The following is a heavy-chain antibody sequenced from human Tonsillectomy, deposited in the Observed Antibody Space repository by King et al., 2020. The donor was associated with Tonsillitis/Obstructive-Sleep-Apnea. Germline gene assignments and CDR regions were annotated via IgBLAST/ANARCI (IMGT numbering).Heavy chain of an antibody. CDR2: IYYSGST. V-gene: IGHV4-59*01. CDR1: GGSISSYY. Sequence: QLQESGPGLVKPSETLSLTCTVSGGSISSYYWSWIRQPPGKGLEWIGYIYYSGSTNYNPSLKSRVTISVDTSKNQFSLKLSSVTAADTAVYYCARIGLDRDYSNSREYFQHWGQGTLGTVSS. CDR3: ARIGLDRDYSNSREYFQH. J-gene: IGHJ1*01. D-gene: IGHD4-11*01.